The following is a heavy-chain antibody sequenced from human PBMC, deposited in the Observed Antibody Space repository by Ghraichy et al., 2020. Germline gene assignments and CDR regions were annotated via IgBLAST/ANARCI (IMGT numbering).Heavy chain of an antibody. J-gene: IGHJ4*02. V-gene: IGHV3-7*03. CDR1: GLTFSSYW. CDR2: INHDGSEK. CDR3: AGGNSADY. Sequence: GGSLRLSCAASGLTFSSYWMSWVRQAPGKGLEWVANINHDGSEKYYVDSVKGRFTISRDNAENSVYLQMNSLRVEDTAVYYCAGGNSADYWGQGTLVTVSS. D-gene: IGHD4-23*01.